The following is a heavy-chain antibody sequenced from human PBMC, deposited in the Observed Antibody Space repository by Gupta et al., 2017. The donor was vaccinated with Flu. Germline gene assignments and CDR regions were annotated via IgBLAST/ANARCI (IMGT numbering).Heavy chain of an antibody. CDR2: VSYGGGA. Sequence: NYYWNWIRQAPGKGLEWLGHVSYGGGALYNPSLLSRVTMSVDTSRNSFSLRLGSVTAADTAVYYCARRRTMGSTYTQREDSWLDPWGQGTLVTVSS. V-gene: IGHV4-61*03. J-gene: IGHJ5*02. CDR1: NYY. D-gene: IGHD1-26*01. CDR3: ARRRTMGSTYTQREDSWLDP.